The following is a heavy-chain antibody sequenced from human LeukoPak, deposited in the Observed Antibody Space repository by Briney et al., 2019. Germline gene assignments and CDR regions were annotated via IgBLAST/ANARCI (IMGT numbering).Heavy chain of an antibody. CDR1: GFTFSSYA. Sequence: GGSLRLSCAASGFTFSSYAMSWVRQAPGKGLEWVSAMSGSGGSTYYADSVKGRFTISRDNSKNTLYLQMNSLRTEDTDVYYCEKDVKTHITMIVWYFDYWGQRTLVTISS. D-gene: IGHD3-22*01. V-gene: IGHV3-23*01. CDR2: MSGSGGST. J-gene: IGHJ4*02. CDR3: EKDVKTHITMIVWYFDY.